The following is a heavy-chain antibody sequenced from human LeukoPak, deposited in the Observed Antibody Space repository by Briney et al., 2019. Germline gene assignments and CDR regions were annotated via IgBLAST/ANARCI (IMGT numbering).Heavy chain of an antibody. V-gene: IGHV4-59*01. CDR3: AGDSSGWYDYYYYGMDV. D-gene: IGHD6-19*01. CDR1: GGSISSYY. CDR2: IYYSGST. Sequence: SETLSLTCTVSGGSISSYYWSWVRQPPGKGLEWIGYIYYSGSTNYNPSLKSRVTISVDTSKNRFSLKLSSVTAADTAVYYCAGDSSGWYDYYYYGMDVWGQGTTVTVSS. J-gene: IGHJ6*02.